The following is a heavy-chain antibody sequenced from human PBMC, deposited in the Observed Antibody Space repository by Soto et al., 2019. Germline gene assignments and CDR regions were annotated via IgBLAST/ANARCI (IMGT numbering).Heavy chain of an antibody. D-gene: IGHD5-18*01. CDR1: GFTFSDYS. J-gene: IGHJ4*02. Sequence: GGSLRLSCAASGFTFSDYSMSWIRQAPGKGLEWVSYVTSSGATKYYADSVGGRFTISRDNAKKSVYLQMNSLRVEDTAVYYCARDLMEELIQLWPGGYWGQGTLVTVSS. V-gene: IGHV3-11*01. CDR2: VTSSGATK. CDR3: ARDLMEELIQLWPGGY.